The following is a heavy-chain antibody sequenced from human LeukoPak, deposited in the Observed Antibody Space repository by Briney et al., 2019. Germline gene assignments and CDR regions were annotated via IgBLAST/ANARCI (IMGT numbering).Heavy chain of an antibody. J-gene: IGHJ3*02. D-gene: IGHD6-19*01. CDR2: INPSGGST. CDR3: ARDRGYNGGRGAFDI. V-gene: IGHV1-46*01. CDR1: GCTFTSYY. Sequence: ASVKVSCKASGCTFTSYYMHWVRQAPGQGPEWVGIINPSGGSTNYPQKFRGRVTMTRDTSTTTAYMELNSLTSEDTAVYYCARDRGYNGGRGAFDIWGQGTMVTVSS.